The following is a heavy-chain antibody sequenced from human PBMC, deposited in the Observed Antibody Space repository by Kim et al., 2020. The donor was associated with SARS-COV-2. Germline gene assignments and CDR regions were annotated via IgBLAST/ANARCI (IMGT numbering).Heavy chain of an antibody. J-gene: IGHJ6*03. D-gene: IGHD3-10*01. Sequence: GSLRLSCAASGFTFSGSAMHWVRQASGKGLEWVGRIRSKANSYATAYAASVKGRFTISRDDSKNTAYLQMNSLKTEDTAVYYCTRHMIGYYGSGSRGHYYMDVWGKGTTVTVSS. CDR2: IRSKANSYAT. CDR3: TRHMIGYYGSGSRGHYYMDV. V-gene: IGHV3-73*01. CDR1: GFTFSGSA.